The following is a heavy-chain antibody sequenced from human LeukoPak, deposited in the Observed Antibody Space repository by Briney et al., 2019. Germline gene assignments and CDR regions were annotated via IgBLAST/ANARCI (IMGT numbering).Heavy chain of an antibody. Sequence: SVKVSCKASGGTFSNYAVSWVRQAPGQGLEWMGGIIPVFEKANYARKFQDRVTITADESTATAYMELSSLRSEDTAVYYCARDTGSSWYPAEYFQHWGQGTLVTVSS. V-gene: IGHV1-69*13. J-gene: IGHJ1*01. CDR3: ARDTGSSWYPAEYFQH. CDR2: IIPVFEKA. CDR1: GGTFSNYA. D-gene: IGHD6-13*01.